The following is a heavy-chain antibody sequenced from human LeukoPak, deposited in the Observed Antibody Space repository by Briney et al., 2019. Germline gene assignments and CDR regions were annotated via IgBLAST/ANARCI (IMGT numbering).Heavy chain of an antibody. CDR3: ASGDNDPLFDY. V-gene: IGHV4-61*01. J-gene: IGHJ4*02. CDR2: IYYSGST. D-gene: IGHD1-1*01. CDR1: GGSVSSGSYY. Sequence: SETLSLTCTVSGGSVSSGSYYWSWIRQPPGTGLEWIGYIYYSGSTNYNPSLKSRVTISVDTSKNQFSLKLSSVTAADTAVYYCASGDNDPLFDYWGQGTLVTVSS.